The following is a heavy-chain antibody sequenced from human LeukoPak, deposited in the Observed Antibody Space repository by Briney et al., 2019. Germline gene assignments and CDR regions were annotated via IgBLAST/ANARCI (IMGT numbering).Heavy chain of an antibody. J-gene: IGHJ4*02. Sequence: SGTLSLTCAVYGGSFSGYYWSWIRQPPGKGLEWIGEINHSGSTNYNPSLKSRVTISVDTSKNQFSLKLSSVTAADTAVYYCARQRRGGYDYSYWGQGTLVTVSS. CDR2: INHSGST. D-gene: IGHD5-12*01. CDR1: GGSFSGYY. V-gene: IGHV4-34*01. CDR3: ARQRRGGYDYSY.